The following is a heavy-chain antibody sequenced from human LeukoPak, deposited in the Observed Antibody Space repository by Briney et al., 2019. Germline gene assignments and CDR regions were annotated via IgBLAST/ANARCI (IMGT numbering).Heavy chain of an antibody. CDR3: ASYGFGGVIAFDY. CDR2: IIPIFGTA. J-gene: IGHJ4*02. Sequence: SVKVSCKASGGTFSSYAISWVRQAPGQGLEWMGRIIPIFGTANYAQKFQGRVTITTEESTSTASMELSSLRSEDTAVYYCASYGFGGVIAFDYWGQGTLVTVSS. D-gene: IGHD3-16*02. CDR1: GGTFSSYA. V-gene: IGHV1-69*05.